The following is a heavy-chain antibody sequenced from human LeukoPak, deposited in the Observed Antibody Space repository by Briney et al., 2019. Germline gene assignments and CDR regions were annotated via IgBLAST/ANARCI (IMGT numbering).Heavy chain of an antibody. CDR1: GYTFPNYG. Sequence: ASVTVSCKASGYTFPNYGISWVRQAPGQGLEWMGWISGYNGNTNYAQILQGRVTMTTDTSTSTVYMELRSLRSDDTAVYYCARDLYGMDVWGQGTTVTVSS. CDR2: ISGYNGNT. J-gene: IGHJ6*02. V-gene: IGHV1-18*01. CDR3: ARDLYGMDV.